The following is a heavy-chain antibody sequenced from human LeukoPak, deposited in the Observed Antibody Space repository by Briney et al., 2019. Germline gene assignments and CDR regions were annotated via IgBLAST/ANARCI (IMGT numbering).Heavy chain of an antibody. Sequence: SETLSLTCTVSGGSISSYYWSWIRQPPGKGLEWIGYIYYSGSTNYNPSLKSRVTISADTSKNQFSLKLSSVTAADTAVYYCARDRLGGGVVFDYWGQGTLVTVSS. J-gene: IGHJ4*02. V-gene: IGHV4-59*01. CDR1: GGSISSYY. CDR3: ARDRLGGGVVFDY. CDR2: IYYSGST. D-gene: IGHD2-15*01.